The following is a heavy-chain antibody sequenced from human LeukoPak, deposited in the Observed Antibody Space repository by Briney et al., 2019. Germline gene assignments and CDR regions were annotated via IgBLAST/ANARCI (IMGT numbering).Heavy chain of an antibody. CDR3: ASGLSVAAATY. D-gene: IGHD6-13*01. V-gene: IGHV4-39*01. CDR1: GGSIASSTYY. CDR2: IHYSGST. J-gene: IGHJ4*02. Sequence: PSETLSLTCTVSGGSIASSTYYWGRIRQPPGKGLEWIGSIHYSGSTNYNPSLKSRVTISVDTSKNQFSLKLSSVTAADTAVYYCASGLSVAAATYWGQGTLVTVSS.